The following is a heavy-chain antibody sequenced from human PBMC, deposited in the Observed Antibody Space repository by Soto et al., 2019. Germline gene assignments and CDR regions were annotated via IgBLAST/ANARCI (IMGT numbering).Heavy chain of an antibody. Sequence: ASVKVSCKASGYTFTSYAMHWVRQAPGQRLEWMGWINAGNGNTKYSPKFQGRVTITRDTSASTAYMELSSLRSEDTAVYYCARGQGVVVAATPYFDYWGQGTLVTVSS. D-gene: IGHD2-15*01. CDR1: GYTFTSYA. J-gene: IGHJ4*02. V-gene: IGHV1-3*01. CDR2: INAGNGNT. CDR3: ARGQGVVVAATPYFDY.